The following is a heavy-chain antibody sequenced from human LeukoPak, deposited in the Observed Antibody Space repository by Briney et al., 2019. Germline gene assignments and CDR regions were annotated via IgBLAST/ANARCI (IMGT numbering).Heavy chain of an antibody. CDR1: GFTFSNYG. CDR3: AKESTGSSPDY. D-gene: IGHD1-26*01. V-gene: IGHV3-23*01. Sequence: GGSLGLSCAVSGFTFSNYGMRWLRQAPGKGLEWVSAITGSGDDAYYADSVHGRFTMSRDNSKSTLYLQMNSLRVEDTALYYCAKESTGSSPDYWGQGTLVTVSS. CDR2: ITGSGDDA. J-gene: IGHJ4*02.